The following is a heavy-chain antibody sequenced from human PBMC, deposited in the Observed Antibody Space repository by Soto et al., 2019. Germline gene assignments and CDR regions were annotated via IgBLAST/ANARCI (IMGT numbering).Heavy chain of an antibody. D-gene: IGHD6-13*01. CDR3: AAGEASSRNLAPHYLDF. CDR2: IHYSGTT. Sequence: SETLSLTCTVSGGSMRNYFWTWIRQPPGKGLEWIGYIHYSGTTSFFPSYNPSLRSRVTISEDTSKNQFSLKLLSVTTADTAVYFCAAGEASSRNLAPHYLDFWGQGTLVTVSS. J-gene: IGHJ4*02. CDR1: GGSMRNYF. V-gene: IGHV4-59*01.